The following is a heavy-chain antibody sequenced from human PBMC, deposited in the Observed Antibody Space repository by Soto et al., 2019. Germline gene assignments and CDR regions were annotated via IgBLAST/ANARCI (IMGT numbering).Heavy chain of an antibody. D-gene: IGHD3-3*01. V-gene: IGHV3-48*02. CDR2: ISSSSTI. Sequence: GGSLRLSCAASGFTFSSYSMNWVRQAPGKGLEWVSYISSSSTIYYADSVKGRFTISRDNAKNSLYLQMNSLRDEDTAVYYCARTYYDFWSGYLAATHYYGMDVWGQGTTVTVSS. J-gene: IGHJ6*02. CDR1: GFTFSSYS. CDR3: ARTYYDFWSGYLAATHYYGMDV.